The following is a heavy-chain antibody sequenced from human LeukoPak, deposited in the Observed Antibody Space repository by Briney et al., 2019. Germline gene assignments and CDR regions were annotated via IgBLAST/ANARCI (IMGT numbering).Heavy chain of an antibody. V-gene: IGHV3-23*01. J-gene: IGHJ4*02. CDR2: ISGRGDNT. Sequence: GGSLRLSCAASGFTFSSYAMSWVRQAPGKGLEWVSAISGRGDNTYYADSVKGRFTISRDNSKNTLYLQMNSLRAEDTAVYYRAKDLSGSGWPIDYWGQGTLVTVSS. CDR3: AKDLSGSGWPIDY. CDR1: GFTFSSYA. D-gene: IGHD6-19*01.